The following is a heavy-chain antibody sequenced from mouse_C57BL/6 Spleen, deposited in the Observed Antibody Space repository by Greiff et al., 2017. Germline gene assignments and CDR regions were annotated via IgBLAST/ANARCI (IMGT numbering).Heavy chain of an antibody. V-gene: IGHV5-9*01. Sequence: EVKLMESGGGLVKPGGSLKLSCAASGFTFSSYTMSWVRQTPEKRLEWVATISGGGGNTYYPDSVKGRFTISRDNAKNTLYLQMSSLRSEDTALYYCARQDYGSSYGYFDYWGQGTTLTVSS. CDR3: ARQDYGSSYGYFDY. D-gene: IGHD1-1*01. CDR1: GFTFSSYT. CDR2: ISGGGGNT. J-gene: IGHJ2*01.